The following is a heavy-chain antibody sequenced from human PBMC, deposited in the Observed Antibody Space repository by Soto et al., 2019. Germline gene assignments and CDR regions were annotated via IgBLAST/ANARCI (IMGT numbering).Heavy chain of an antibody. CDR3: ARLETEYRYDYFDY. J-gene: IGHJ4*02. D-gene: IGHD5-18*01. CDR1: GYTFTSYS. V-gene: IGHV1-18*01. Sequence: QVQLVQSGAEVKKPGASVRVSCKASGYTFTSYSFSWVRQAPGQGLEWMGRISTYNGYTKYAEKFLGRVTMTTDTSTSTAYMELRSLRSDDTAVYFCARLETEYRYDYFDYWGQGTLVTVSS. CDR2: ISTYNGYT.